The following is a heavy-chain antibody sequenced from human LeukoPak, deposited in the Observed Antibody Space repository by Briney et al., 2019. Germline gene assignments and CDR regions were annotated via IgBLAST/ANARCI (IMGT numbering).Heavy chain of an antibody. CDR3: AREYYYDSSGYTHWYFDL. Sequence: SETLSLTCTVSGGSISTSSCYWGWIRQPPGKGLEWIGSIYSSGSTYYNPSLKSRVTISVDTSKDQFSLKLSSVTAADTAVYYCAREYYYDSSGYTHWYFDLWGRGTLVTVSS. J-gene: IGHJ2*01. CDR2: IYSSGST. V-gene: IGHV4-39*02. CDR1: GGSISTSSCY. D-gene: IGHD3-22*01.